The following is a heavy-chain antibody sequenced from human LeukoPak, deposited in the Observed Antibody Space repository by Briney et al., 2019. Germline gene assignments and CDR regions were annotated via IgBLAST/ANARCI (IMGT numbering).Heavy chain of an antibody. CDR2: IYYSGST. V-gene: IGHV4-59*01. CDR3: ARAPLIYDFWSGYTQNPPDAFDI. D-gene: IGHD3-3*01. CDR1: GGSISSYY. Sequence: PETLSLTCTVSGGSISSYYWSWIRQPPGKGLEWIGYIYYSGSTNYNPSLKSRVTISVDTSKNQFSLKLSSVTAADTAVYYCARAPLIYDFWSGYTQNPPDAFDIWGQGTMVTVSS. J-gene: IGHJ3*02.